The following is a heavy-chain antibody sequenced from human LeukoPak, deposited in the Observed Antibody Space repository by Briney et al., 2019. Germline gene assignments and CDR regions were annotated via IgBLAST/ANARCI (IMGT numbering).Heavy chain of an antibody. Sequence: PGGSLRHSCAASGFTFSSYIMNWVRQAPGKGLEWVSYISGSSNTVYYADSVKGRFTVSRDNAKNSLYLQIDSLRDEDTAMYYCAKRGSGNNWFDPWGQGTLVTVSS. CDR2: ISGSSNTV. D-gene: IGHD6-19*01. V-gene: IGHV3-48*02. J-gene: IGHJ5*02. CDR1: GFTFSSYI. CDR3: AKRGSGNNWFDP.